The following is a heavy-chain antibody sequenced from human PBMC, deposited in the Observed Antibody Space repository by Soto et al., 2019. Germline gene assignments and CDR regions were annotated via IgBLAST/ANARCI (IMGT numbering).Heavy chain of an antibody. J-gene: IGHJ6*02. CDR2: IYPGDSDT. CDR1: GYSFTSYW. D-gene: IGHD5-18*01. V-gene: IGHV5-51*01. CDR3: ARHLGYSYGYNYYYGMDV. Sequence: EALKISCKGSGYSFTSYWIVLVRQMPGKGLECMGIIYPGDSDTRYSPPFQGQVTISADKSISTAYLQWSSLKASDTAMYYCARHLGYSYGYNYYYGMDVWGQGTTVTVSS.